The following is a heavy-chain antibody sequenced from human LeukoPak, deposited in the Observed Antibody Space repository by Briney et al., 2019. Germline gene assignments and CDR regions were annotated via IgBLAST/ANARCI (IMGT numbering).Heavy chain of an antibody. CDR3: AKDLRYSSSSGFDY. V-gene: IGHV3-33*06. CDR2: IWYDGSNK. D-gene: IGHD6-6*01. J-gene: IGHJ4*02. CDR1: GFTFSSYG. Sequence: GGSLRLSCAASGFTFSSYGMHWVRQAPGKGLEWVAVIWYDGSNKYYADSVKGRFTISRDNSKNTLYLQMNSLRAEDTAVYYCAKDLRYSSSSGFDYWGQGTLVTVSS.